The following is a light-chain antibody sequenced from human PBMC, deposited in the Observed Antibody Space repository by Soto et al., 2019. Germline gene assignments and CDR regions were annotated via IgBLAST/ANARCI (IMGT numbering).Light chain of an antibody. V-gene: IGKV3-11*01. J-gene: IGKJ5*01. CDR1: RSVDTD. Sequence: EILMTQSPATVSVSPGDSATLSCRASRSVDTDLAWYQQKPGQAPRLLVFATSARATGVPDRFSGSGSGTDFTLTISSLEPEDFAVYYCQQRSNWPPITFGQGTRLEIK. CDR3: QQRSNWPPIT. CDR2: ATS.